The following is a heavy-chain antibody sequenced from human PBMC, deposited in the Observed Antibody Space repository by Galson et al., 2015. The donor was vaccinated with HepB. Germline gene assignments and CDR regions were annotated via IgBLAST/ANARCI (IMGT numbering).Heavy chain of an antibody. V-gene: IGHV3-30*03. J-gene: IGHJ4*02. CDR1: GFDFNAYG. CDR2: ISYDGKNK. D-gene: IGHD3-3*01. CDR3: ARVVVLSETYLGQEDLDH. Sequence: SLRLSCAASGFDFNAYGMHWVRQAPGKGLEWLSVISYDGKNKFYADTVRGRFTISRDSSKNTLYLQMDSLRPEDTALYYCARVVVLSETYLGQEDLDHWGQGTLVTVSS.